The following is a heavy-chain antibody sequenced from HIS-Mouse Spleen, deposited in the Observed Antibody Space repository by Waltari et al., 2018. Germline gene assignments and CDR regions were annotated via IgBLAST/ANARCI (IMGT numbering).Heavy chain of an antibody. CDR3: ARGGIAARPKAFDI. CDR1: GCPFSCYA. D-gene: IGHD6-6*01. J-gene: IGHJ3*02. Sequence: QVQLVEPGGGVVEHGRSLRLSCAASGCPFSCYAMHWVRQAPGKGLEWVAVISYDGSNKYYADSVKGRFTISRDNSKNTLYLQMNSLRAEDTAVYYCARGGIAARPKAFDIWGQGTMVTVSS. CDR2: ISYDGSNK. V-gene: IGHV3-30*04.